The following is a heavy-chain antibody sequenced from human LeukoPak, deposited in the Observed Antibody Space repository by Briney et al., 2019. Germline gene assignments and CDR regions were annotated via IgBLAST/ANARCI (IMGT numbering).Heavy chain of an antibody. CDR3: AEEGDYKRYKWFRP. J-gene: IGHJ4*03. V-gene: IGHV1-18*01. D-gene: IGHD2-8*01. CDR2: ISAYNGNT. Sequence: ASVKVSCKASGYTFTSYGISWVRQAPGQGLEWMGWISAYNGNTNYAQKLQGRVTMTTDTSTSTAYMELRSLRSDDTAVYYCAEEGDYKRYKWFRPWGQGTPVNGSS. CDR1: GYTFTSYG.